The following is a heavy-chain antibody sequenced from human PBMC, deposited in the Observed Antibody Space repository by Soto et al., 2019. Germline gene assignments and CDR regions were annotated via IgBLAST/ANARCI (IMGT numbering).Heavy chain of an antibody. CDR3: LTDPGEYQTF. V-gene: IGHV3-15*01. CDR2: IKRTANAETP. Sequence: EQQLVESGGGLVKPGESLRLSCAVSGITCINAWMSWVRQAPGKGLEWVARIKRTANAETPDYAAPVKGRFLISIDDSKNMLYLQMNNLKAEDTAVYYCLTDPGEYQTFWGQGTLVTVSS. CDR1: GITCINAW. J-gene: IGHJ4*02. D-gene: IGHD4-17*01.